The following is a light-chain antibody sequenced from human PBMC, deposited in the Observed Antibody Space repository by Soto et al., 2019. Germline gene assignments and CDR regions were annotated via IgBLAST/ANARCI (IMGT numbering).Light chain of an antibody. CDR2: ETS. CDR1: QSVGSY. J-gene: IGKJ1*01. Sequence: EIVLTQSPATLSLSPGERATLSCRASQSVGSYLTWYQQKPGQAPRLLIYETSKRATGIPARFSGSGSGTDFTLTISSLEPEDFAVYYCQQSSSWPRTFGQGTKVDIK. CDR3: QQSSSWPRT. V-gene: IGKV3-11*01.